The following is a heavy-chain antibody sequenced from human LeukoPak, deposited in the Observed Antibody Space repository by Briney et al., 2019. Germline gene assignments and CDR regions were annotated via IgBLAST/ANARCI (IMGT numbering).Heavy chain of an antibody. Sequence: ASVKVSCKTSGYTLIGYYMHWVRQAPGQGLEWMGWINPNSGATNYAQKFQDRVTMTRDTPISTAYMELSRLRSDDTAVYYCARYYYGSGSYYNSLNYWGQGTQVTVSS. CDR2: INPNSGAT. CDR3: ARYYYGSGSYYNSLNY. D-gene: IGHD3-10*01. V-gene: IGHV1-2*02. J-gene: IGHJ4*02. CDR1: GYTLIGYY.